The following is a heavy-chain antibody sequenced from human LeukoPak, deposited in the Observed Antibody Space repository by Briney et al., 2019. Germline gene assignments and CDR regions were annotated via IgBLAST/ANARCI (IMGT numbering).Heavy chain of an antibody. CDR2: ISYDGSNK. V-gene: IGHV3-30*18. Sequence: GGSLRLSCAASGFTFRSYDMHWVRQAPGKGLQWVAVISYDGSNKYHTDSVKGRFTISRDNSKNALYLQMNSLRAEDTAVYYCAKDSEIAAAGSYWYFDLWGRGTLVTVSS. CDR1: GFTFRSYD. CDR3: AKDSEIAAAGSYWYFDL. D-gene: IGHD6-13*01. J-gene: IGHJ2*01.